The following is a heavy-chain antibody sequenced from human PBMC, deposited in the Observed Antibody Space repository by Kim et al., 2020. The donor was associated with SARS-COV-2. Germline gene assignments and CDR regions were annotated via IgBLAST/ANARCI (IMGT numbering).Heavy chain of an antibody. CDR2: IYYGGLT. V-gene: IGHV4-31*03. CDR3: ASWYKLLWWFGNILAPNYFDS. CDR1: GVSVASPTYF. D-gene: IGHD3-10*01. J-gene: IGHJ4*02. Sequence: SETLSLTCTVFGVSVASPTYFWNWLRQRPGKGLEWIGYIYYGGLTNYNPSLKSRITMSIETSMSQFSLQLTSLNAADTAVYFCASWYKLLWWFGNILAPNYFDSWGQGILITVSS.